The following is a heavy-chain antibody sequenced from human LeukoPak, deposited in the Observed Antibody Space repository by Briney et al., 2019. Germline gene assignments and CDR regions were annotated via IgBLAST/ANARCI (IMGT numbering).Heavy chain of an antibody. D-gene: IGHD3-10*01. CDR1: GFTVSSNY. CDR2: IYSGGST. J-gene: IGHJ6*03. CDR3: ASSGYYYYMDV. V-gene: IGHV3-53*01. Sequence: GGSLRLSCAASGFTVSSNYMSWVRQAPGKGLEWVSVIYSGGSTYYADSVKGRFTISRDNSKNTLYLQMNSLRAEDTAVYYCASSGYYYYMDVWGKGTTVTVSS.